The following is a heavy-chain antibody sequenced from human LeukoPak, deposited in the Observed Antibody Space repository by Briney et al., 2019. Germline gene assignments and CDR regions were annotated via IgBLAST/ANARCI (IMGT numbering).Heavy chain of an antibody. Sequence: GGSLRLSCAAPGFTFSSYSMNWVRQAPGKGLEWVSYISSSSSTIYYADSVKGRFTISRDNAKNSLYLQMNSLRAEDTAVYYCAREGPTYYYDSSGYYLNAFDIWGQGTMVTVSS. D-gene: IGHD3-22*01. CDR1: GFTFSSYS. J-gene: IGHJ3*02. CDR2: ISSSSSTI. CDR3: AREGPTYYYDSSGYYLNAFDI. V-gene: IGHV3-48*01.